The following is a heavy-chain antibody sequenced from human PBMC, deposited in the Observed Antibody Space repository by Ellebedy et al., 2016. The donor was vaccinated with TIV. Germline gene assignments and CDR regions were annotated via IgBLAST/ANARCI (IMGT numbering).Heavy chain of an antibody. Sequence: GESLKISCAASGFTFSIYWMSWVRQAPGKGLECVANIKQDGSEKSYVDSVKGRFTISRDNSKNTLYLQMNSLRAEDTAVYYCARDGSSGYSGADYWGQGTLVTVSS. CDR2: IKQDGSEK. CDR3: ARDGSSGYSGADY. D-gene: IGHD3-22*01. CDR1: GFTFSIYW. J-gene: IGHJ4*02. V-gene: IGHV3-7*01.